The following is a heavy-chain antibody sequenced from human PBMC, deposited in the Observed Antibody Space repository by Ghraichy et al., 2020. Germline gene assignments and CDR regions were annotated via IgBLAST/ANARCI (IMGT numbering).Heavy chain of an antibody. V-gene: IGHV3-48*02. J-gene: IGHJ4*02. D-gene: IGHD3-22*01. CDR1: GFTFSSYS. Sequence: LSLTCAASGFTFSSYSMNWVRQAPGKGLEWVSYISSSSSTIYYADSVKGRFTISRDNAKNSLYLQMNSLRDEDTAVYYCARGGSTMIVEYYFDYWGQGTLVTVSS. CDR2: ISSSSSTI. CDR3: ARGGSTMIVEYYFDY.